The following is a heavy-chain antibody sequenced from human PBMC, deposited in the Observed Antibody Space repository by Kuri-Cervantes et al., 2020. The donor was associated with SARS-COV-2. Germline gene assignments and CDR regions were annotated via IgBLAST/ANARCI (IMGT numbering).Heavy chain of an antibody. D-gene: IGHD6-13*01. V-gene: IGHV1-46*01. CDR2: IDPIYGST. J-gene: IGHJ4*02. Sequence: ASVNVSCKASGYTFTSNFMHWVRQATGQGLEWMGVIDPIYGSTTSAQKFQGRVTMTRDRSTSTVYMELSSLRSEDTAVYYCASGSIAAAGTLPSFDYWGQGTLVTVSS. CDR3: ASGSIAAAGTLPSFDY. CDR1: GYTFTSNF.